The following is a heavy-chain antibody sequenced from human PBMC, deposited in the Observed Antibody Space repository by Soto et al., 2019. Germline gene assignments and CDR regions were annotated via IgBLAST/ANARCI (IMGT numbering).Heavy chain of an antibody. V-gene: IGHV1-69*01. D-gene: IGHD2-21*02. Sequence: QVQLVQSGAEVKKPGSSVKVSCKASGGTFSSYAISWVRQAPGQGLEWMGGIIPIFGTANYAQKFQGRVTITADECTSTAYMELSSLRSEDTAVYYCARDGGSCGGDCYTTPFDYWGQGTLVTVSS. CDR3: ARDGGSCGGDCYTTPFDY. J-gene: IGHJ4*02. CDR2: IIPIFGTA. CDR1: GGTFSSYA.